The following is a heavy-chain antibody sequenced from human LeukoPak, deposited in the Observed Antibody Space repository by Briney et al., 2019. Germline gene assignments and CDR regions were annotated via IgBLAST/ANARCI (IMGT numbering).Heavy chain of an antibody. J-gene: IGHJ4*02. CDR1: GGSISSSSRY. D-gene: IGHD1-7*01. CDR2: IYYCGST. CDR3: ARASITGTIYY. V-gene: IGHV4-39*07. Sequence: SETLSLTCTVSGGSISSSSRYWGWIRQPPGKGLEWIGSIYYCGSTYYSPSLKSRVTISVDTSKNQFSLKLSSVTAADTAVYYCARASITGTIYYWGQGTLVTVSS.